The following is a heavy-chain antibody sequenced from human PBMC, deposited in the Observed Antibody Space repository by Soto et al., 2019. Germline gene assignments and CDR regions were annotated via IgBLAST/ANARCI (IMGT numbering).Heavy chain of an antibody. V-gene: IGHV1-69*02. CDR2: IIPILGIA. D-gene: IGHD2-15*01. CDR3: AGDTVVSGCDY. Sequence: QVHLVQSGAEVKKPGSSVKVSCKSSGGTFSSYTISWVRQAPGQGIEWMGRIIPILGIANYAQKFQGRVTITAEKSTRTSDMEVSSMRSEDTAVDYCAGDTVVSGCDYWGQGTLVTVSS. J-gene: IGHJ4*02. CDR1: GGTFSSYT.